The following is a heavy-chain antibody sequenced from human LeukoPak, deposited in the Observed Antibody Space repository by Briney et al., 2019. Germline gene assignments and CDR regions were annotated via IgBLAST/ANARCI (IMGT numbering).Heavy chain of an antibody. CDR2: ISYDGSNK. Sequence: GGSLRLSCAASGFTFSSYGMHWVRQAPGKGLEWVAVISYDGSNKYYADSVKGRFTISRDNSKNTLYLQMNSLRAEDTAVYYCARGVWDSSGYFLTFFDYWGQGTLVTVSS. CDR1: GFTFSSYG. V-gene: IGHV3-30*19. D-gene: IGHD3-22*01. CDR3: ARGVWDSSGYFLTFFDY. J-gene: IGHJ4*02.